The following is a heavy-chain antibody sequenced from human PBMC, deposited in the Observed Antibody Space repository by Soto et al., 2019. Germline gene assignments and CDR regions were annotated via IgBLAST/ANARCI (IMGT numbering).Heavy chain of an antibody. Sequence: GGSLRLSCAASGFTFSSYGMHWVRQAPGKGLEWVAVISYDGSNKYYADSVKGRFTISRDNSKNTLYLQMNSLRAEDTAVYYCAKGDAWSGYYRMDVWGKGTTVTVSS. CDR3: AKGDAWSGYYRMDV. CDR1: GFTFSSYG. V-gene: IGHV3-30*18. CDR2: ISYDGSNK. D-gene: IGHD3-3*01. J-gene: IGHJ6*04.